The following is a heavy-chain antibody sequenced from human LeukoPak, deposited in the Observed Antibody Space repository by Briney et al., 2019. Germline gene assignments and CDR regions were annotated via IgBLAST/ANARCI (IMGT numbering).Heavy chain of an antibody. J-gene: IGHJ6*04. Sequence: GGSLRLSCAASGFTFDDYGMSWVRHAPGKGLEWVSGINWNGGSTGYADSVKGRFTISRDNSKNTLYLQMNSLRAEDTAVYYCAKATYYYDSSGLTVDVWGKGTTVTVSS. CDR2: INWNGGST. CDR3: AKATYYYDSSGLTVDV. D-gene: IGHD3-22*01. CDR1: GFTFDDYG. V-gene: IGHV3-20*04.